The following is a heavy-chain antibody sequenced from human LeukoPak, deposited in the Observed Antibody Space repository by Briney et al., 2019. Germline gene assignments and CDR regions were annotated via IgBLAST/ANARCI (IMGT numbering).Heavy chain of an antibody. V-gene: IGHV3-23*01. CDR1: GFTFSSYA. D-gene: IGHD3-22*01. CDR3: AKGGYYDSSGYYRWYFDY. J-gene: IGHJ4*02. Sequence: TGGSLRLSCAASGFTFSSYAMSWVRQAPGKGLEWVSAISGSGGSTYYADSVKGRFTISRDNSKNTLYLQMNSLRAGDTAVYYCAKGGYYDSSGYYRWYFDYWGQGTLVTVSS. CDR2: ISGSGGST.